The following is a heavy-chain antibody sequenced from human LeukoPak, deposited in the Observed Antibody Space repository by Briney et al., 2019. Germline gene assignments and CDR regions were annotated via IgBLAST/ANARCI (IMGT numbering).Heavy chain of an antibody. V-gene: IGHV4-31*03. J-gene: IGHJ4*02. CDR3: ASRLSFRDGYGV. D-gene: IGHD5-24*01. CDR2: IYYSGST. CDR1: GGSISSGGYY. Sequence: SQTLSLTCTISGGSISSGGYYWSWIRQHPGKGLAWIGYIYYSGSTYHNPSLKSRVTISVDTSKNQFSLKLSSVTAADTAVYYCASRLSFRDGYGVWGQGTLVTVSS.